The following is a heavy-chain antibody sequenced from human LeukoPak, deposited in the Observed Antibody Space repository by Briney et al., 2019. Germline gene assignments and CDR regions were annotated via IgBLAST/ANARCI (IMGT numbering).Heavy chain of an antibody. Sequence: GRSLRLSCAASGSTFSSYAMHWVRQAPGKGLEWVAVISYDGSNKYYADSVKGRFTISRDNSKNTLYLQMNSLRAEDTAVYYCARELNSNSIVVVPAATNYYYYGMDVWGQGTTVTVSS. CDR2: ISYDGSNK. CDR3: ARELNSNSIVVVPAATNYYYYGMDV. D-gene: IGHD2-2*01. J-gene: IGHJ6*02. V-gene: IGHV3-30-3*01. CDR1: GSTFSSYA.